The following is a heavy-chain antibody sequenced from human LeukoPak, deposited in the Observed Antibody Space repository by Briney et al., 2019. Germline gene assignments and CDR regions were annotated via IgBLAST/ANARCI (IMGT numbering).Heavy chain of an antibody. D-gene: IGHD3-22*01. CDR2: IYTSGST. V-gene: IGHV4-4*07. Sequence: SETLSLTCTVSGGSINSYYWSWIRQPAGKGLEWIGHIYTSGSTNYNPSLKSRVTMSVDTSKNQFSLKLSSVTAADTAVYYCARVKHYDGSALYYFDYWGQGTLVTVSS. CDR1: GGSINSYY. CDR3: ARVKHYDGSALYYFDY. J-gene: IGHJ4*02.